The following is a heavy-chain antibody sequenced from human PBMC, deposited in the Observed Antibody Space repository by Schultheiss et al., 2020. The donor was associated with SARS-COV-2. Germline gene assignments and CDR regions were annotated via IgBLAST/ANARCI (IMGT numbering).Heavy chain of an antibody. Sequence: GGSLRLSCAASGFTFSDYWMHWVRQAPGKGLVWVSRINSDGTSTSYADSVKGRFTVSRDNARNTLYLQMTSLRAEDTAVYYCARRYCSTTSCLFDYWGQGTLVTVSS. D-gene: IGHD2-2*01. CDR3: ARRYCSTTSCLFDY. V-gene: IGHV3-74*01. CDR1: GFTFSDYW. J-gene: IGHJ4*02. CDR2: INSDGTST.